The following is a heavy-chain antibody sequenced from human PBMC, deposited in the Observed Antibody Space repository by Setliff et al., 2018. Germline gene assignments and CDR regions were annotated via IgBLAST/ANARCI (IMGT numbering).Heavy chain of an antibody. CDR3: ATSRTFDY. CDR2: ISSGSSP. J-gene: IGHJ4*02. Sequence: GGSLRLSCGASGFTFNNYAMIWVRQAPGKGLEWVSGISSGSSPYYADSVQGRFTISRDNSKNTLSLHMNSLRADDTAVYFCATSRTFDYWGQGILVTVSS. V-gene: IGHV3-23*01. CDR1: GFTFNNYA.